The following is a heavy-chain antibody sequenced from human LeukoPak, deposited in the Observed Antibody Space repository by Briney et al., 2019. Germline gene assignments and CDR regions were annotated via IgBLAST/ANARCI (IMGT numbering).Heavy chain of an antibody. CDR1: GGTFSSYA. J-gene: IGHJ4*02. V-gene: IGHV1-69*05. CDR2: IIPIFGTA. CDR3: VSTRYYYDSSGYQSAFDY. D-gene: IGHD3-22*01. Sequence: GASVKVSCKASGGTFSSYAISWVRQAPGQGLEWMGGIIPIFGTANYAQKFQGRVTITTDESTSTAYMELSSLRSEDTAVYYCVSTRYYYDSSGYQSAFDYWGQGTLVTVSS.